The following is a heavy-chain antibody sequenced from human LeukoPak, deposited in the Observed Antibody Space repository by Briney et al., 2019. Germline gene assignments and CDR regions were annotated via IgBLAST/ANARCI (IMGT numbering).Heavy chain of an antibody. CDR3: AKDYYDSSGRGIDY. D-gene: IGHD3-22*01. CDR1: GFTFRRYG. CDR2: ISGSGGST. J-gene: IGHJ4*02. V-gene: IGHV3-23*01. Sequence: GGSLRLSCAASGFTFRRYGMSWVRQAAGKGLEWVSSISGSGGSTYYGDSVKGRFTISRDNSKNTLCLQMNSLRAEDTAVYYCAKDYYDSSGRGIDYWGQGTLVTVSS.